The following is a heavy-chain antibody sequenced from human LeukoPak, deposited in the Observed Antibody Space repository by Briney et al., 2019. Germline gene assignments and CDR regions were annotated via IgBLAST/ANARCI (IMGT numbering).Heavy chain of an antibody. J-gene: IGHJ4*02. V-gene: IGHV4-34*01. Sequence: SETLSLTCAVYGGSFSGYYWSWIRQPPGKGLEWIGEINHSGSTNYNPSLKSRVTISVDTSKNQFSLKLSSVTAADTAVYYCAWIAARQGRHFDYWGQGTLVTVSS. D-gene: IGHD6-6*01. CDR1: GGSFSGYY. CDR3: AWIAARQGRHFDY. CDR2: INHSGST.